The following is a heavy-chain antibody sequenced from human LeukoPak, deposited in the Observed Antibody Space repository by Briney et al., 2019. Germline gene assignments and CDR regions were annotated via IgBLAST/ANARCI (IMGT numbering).Heavy chain of an antibody. J-gene: IGHJ4*02. CDR3: ARDTIHYYDSSNLKLLDY. V-gene: IGHV4-39*07. D-gene: IGHD3-22*01. CDR2: IYYSGST. Sequence: PSETLSLTCTVSGGSISSSSYYWGWIRQPPGKGLEWIGSIYYSGSTYYNPSLKSRVTISVDTSKNQFSLKLSSVTAADTAVYYCARDTIHYYDSSNLKLLDYWGQGTLVTVSS. CDR1: GGSISSSSYY.